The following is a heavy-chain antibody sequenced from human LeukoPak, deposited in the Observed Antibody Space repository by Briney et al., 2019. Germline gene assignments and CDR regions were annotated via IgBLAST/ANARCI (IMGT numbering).Heavy chain of an antibody. CDR2: ISGSGGST. CDR3: ANGFSGWYEPFDY. J-gene: IGHJ4*02. Sequence: GGSLRLSCAASGFTFSSYAMSWVRQAPGKGLEWVSAISGSGGSTYYADSVKGRFTISRDNSKDTLYLQMNSLRAEDTAVYYCANGFSGWYEPFDYWGQGTLVTVSS. D-gene: IGHD6-19*01. CDR1: GFTFSSYA. V-gene: IGHV3-23*01.